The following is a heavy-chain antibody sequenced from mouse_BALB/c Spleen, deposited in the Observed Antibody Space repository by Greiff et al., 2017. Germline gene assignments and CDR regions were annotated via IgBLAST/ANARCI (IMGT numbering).Heavy chain of an antibody. D-gene: IGHD1-1*01. J-gene: IGHJ3*01. Sequence: DVQLVESGGGLVKPGGSLKLSCAASGFAFSSYDMSWVRQTPEKRLEWVAYISSGGGSTYYPDTVKGRFTISRDNAKNTLYLQMSSLKSEDAAMYYCARLTTVVDAYWGQGTLVTVSA. CDR3: ARLTTVVDAY. CDR2: ISSGGGST. V-gene: IGHV5-12-1*01. CDR1: GFAFSSYD.